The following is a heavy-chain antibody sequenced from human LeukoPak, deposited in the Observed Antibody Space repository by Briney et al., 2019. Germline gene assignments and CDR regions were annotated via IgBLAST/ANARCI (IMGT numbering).Heavy chain of an antibody. V-gene: IGHV1-3*01. D-gene: IGHD5-12*01. Sequence: ASVKVSCKASGYTFTSYAMHWVRQAPGQRLEWMGWINAGNGNTKYSQKSQGRVTIARDTSASTAYMELSSLRSEDTAVYYCARDLFYSGYDVDAFDIWGQGTMVTVSS. CDR1: GYTFTSYA. CDR2: INAGNGNT. CDR3: ARDLFYSGYDVDAFDI. J-gene: IGHJ3*02.